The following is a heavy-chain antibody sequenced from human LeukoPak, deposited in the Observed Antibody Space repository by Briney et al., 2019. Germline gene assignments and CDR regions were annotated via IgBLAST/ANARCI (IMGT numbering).Heavy chain of an antibody. V-gene: IGHV4-34*01. J-gene: IGHJ6*02. CDR3: ARIDRGYGMDA. CDR2: INHSRST. CDR1: RVSLRGYY. D-gene: IGHD3-10*01. Sequence: PETPSLTRALYRVSLRGYYWSGIPQPPGKGGRGIAKINHSRSTNYTTSLKSRVTISVDTSKTQFSLKLRSVTAADTAVYYCARIDRGYGMDAWGQGTTVTVSS.